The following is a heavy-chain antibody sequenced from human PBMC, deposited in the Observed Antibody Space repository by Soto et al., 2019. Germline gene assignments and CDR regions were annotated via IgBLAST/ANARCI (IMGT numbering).Heavy chain of an antibody. CDR1: GFTFSSYG. J-gene: IGHJ4*02. V-gene: IGHV3-33*01. Sequence: PGGSLRLSCAASGFTFSSYGMHWVRQAPGKGREWVAVIWYDGSNKYYADSVKGRFTISRDNSKNTLYLQMNSLRAEDAAVYYCARDESIVGATTGLDYWGQGTLVTVSS. D-gene: IGHD1-26*01. CDR3: ARDESIVGATTGLDY. CDR2: IWYDGSNK.